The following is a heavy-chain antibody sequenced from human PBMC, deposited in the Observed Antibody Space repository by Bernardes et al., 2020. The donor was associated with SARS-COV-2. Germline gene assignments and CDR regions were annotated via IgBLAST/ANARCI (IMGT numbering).Heavy chain of an antibody. CDR2: IGTLGDT. Sequence: GGSLRLSCAAAGFTFSTYDMHWVRHTTGKGLEWVSGIGTLGDTYYADSVKGRFTISREDAKNSLYLQMNSLRAGDTAVYYCLRGFLRRASHDTFDIWGQGTLDTVSS. CDR1: GFTFSTYD. J-gene: IGHJ3*02. CDR3: LRGFLRRASHDTFDI. D-gene: IGHD3-3*01. V-gene: IGHV3-13*04.